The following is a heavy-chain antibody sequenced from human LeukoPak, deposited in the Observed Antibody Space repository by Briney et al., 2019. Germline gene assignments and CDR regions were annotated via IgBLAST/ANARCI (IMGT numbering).Heavy chain of an antibody. V-gene: IGHV3-23*01. CDR1: GLTFSDYS. CDR3: AKDAAGPEY. CDR2: ISAGGGST. D-gene: IGHD6-13*01. Sequence: QVGGSLRLSCAASGLTFSDYSMTWVRQAPGKGLFWVSGISAGGGSTYYADSVKGRFTISRDNSRNTLYLQMNSLRAEDTAVYYCAKDAAGPEYWGQGTLVTVSS. J-gene: IGHJ4*02.